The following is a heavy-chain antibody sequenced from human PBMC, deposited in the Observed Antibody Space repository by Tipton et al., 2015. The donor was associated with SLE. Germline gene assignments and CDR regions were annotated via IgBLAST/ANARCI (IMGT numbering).Heavy chain of an antibody. V-gene: IGHV3-23*01. J-gene: IGHJ6*03. CDR3: AKSEDYYYYYMDV. D-gene: IGHD2-15*01. Sequence: SLRISCAASGFTFGKAWMSWVRQAPGKGLEWVSTISNSADSTYYANSVKGRFTISRDNSRNTLYLQMNSLRAEDTAVYFCAKSEDYYYYYMDVWGKGTTVTVSS. CDR1: GFTFGKAW. CDR2: ISNSADST.